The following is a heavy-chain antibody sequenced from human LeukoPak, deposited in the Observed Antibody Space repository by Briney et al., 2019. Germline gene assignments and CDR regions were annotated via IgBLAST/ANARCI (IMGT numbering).Heavy chain of an antibody. Sequence: GGSLRLSCAASGFTFSSYEMNWVRQAPGKGLEWVSYISSSGSTIYYADSVKGRFTISRDNSKNTLYLQMNSLRAEDTAVYYCAKDLGSSWYGVFDYWGQGTLVTVSS. J-gene: IGHJ4*02. CDR3: AKDLGSSWYGVFDY. D-gene: IGHD6-13*01. CDR1: GFTFSSYE. CDR2: ISSSGSTI. V-gene: IGHV3-48*03.